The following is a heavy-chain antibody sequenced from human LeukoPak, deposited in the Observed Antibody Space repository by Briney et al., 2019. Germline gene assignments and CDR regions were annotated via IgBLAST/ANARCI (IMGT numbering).Heavy chain of an antibody. J-gene: IGHJ5*02. Sequence: SETLSLTCTVSGGSISDSSYYWGWIRQPPGKGLEWIGSIFYSGSTYYNVSLKSRVTISVDTSKKQFSLRLNSVTAADTTVYYCARAGGFWSGGGYFDPWGQGTLVTVSS. D-gene: IGHD3-3*01. V-gene: IGHV4-39*01. CDR2: IFYSGST. CDR3: ARAGGFWSGGGYFDP. CDR1: GGSISDSSYY.